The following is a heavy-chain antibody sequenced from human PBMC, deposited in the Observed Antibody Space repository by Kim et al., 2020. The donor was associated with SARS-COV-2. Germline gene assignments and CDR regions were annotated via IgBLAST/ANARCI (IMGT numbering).Heavy chain of an antibody. J-gene: IGHJ4*02. CDR3: ARTLRCDY. CDR2: IKPDGSDK. Sequence: GGSLRLSCAASGFTFSNYWVTWVRQAPGKGLEWVAHIKPDGSDKYYVDSVKGRFTISRDNAKNSLYLQMNSLRAEDTAVYYCARTLRCDYWGQGTLVTVSS. V-gene: IGHV3-7*01. CDR1: GFTFSNYW.